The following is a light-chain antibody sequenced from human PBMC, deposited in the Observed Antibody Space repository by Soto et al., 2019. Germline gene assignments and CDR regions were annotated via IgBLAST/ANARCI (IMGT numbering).Light chain of an antibody. J-gene: IGKJ1*01. CDR2: DAS. CDR3: QQYESYSPWT. V-gene: IGKV1-5*01. CDR1: QSISSW. Sequence: IQMTQSPSALSASVGDRATITCRASQSISSWSAWYQQKPGKAPKLLIYDASTLQSGVPSRYSGSGSGTEFTLTISNLQPDDFATYYCQQYESYSPWTFGQGTKVDIK.